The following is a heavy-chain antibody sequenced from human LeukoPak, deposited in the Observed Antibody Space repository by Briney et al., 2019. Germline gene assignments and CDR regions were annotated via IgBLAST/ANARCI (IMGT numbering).Heavy chain of an antibody. Sequence: ASVTVSCKASGDTFTVYYMHWVRQAPGQGPEWMGWINTNSGDTKSAQKFEGRVTMTRDTSISTASMELSGLKSDDTALYYCAREYGSGGWYSAGFDSWGQGTLVTVSS. CDR2: INTNSGDT. V-gene: IGHV1-2*02. CDR3: AREYGSGGWYSAGFDS. D-gene: IGHD2-15*01. J-gene: IGHJ4*02. CDR1: GDTFTVYY.